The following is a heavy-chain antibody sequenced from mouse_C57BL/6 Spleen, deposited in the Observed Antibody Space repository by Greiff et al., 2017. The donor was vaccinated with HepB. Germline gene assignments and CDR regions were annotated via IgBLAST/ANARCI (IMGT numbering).Heavy chain of an antibody. D-gene: IGHD2-4*01. CDR3: ARGGLRRPAMDY. V-gene: IGHV1-42*01. CDR1: GYSFTGYY. Sequence: VQLKQSGPELVKPGASVKISCKASGYSFTGYYMNWVKQSPEKSLEWIGEINPSTGGTTYNQKFKAKATLTVDKSSSTAYMQLKSLTSEDSAVYYCARGGLRRPAMDYWGQGTSVTVSS. CDR2: INPSTGGT. J-gene: IGHJ4*01.